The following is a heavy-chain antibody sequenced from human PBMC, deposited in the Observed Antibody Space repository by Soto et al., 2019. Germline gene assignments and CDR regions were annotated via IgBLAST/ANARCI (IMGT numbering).Heavy chain of an antibody. Sequence: EVQLVESGGGLVQPGGSLRLSCAASGFTFTSYSMNWVRQAPGKGREWISYITSSSSTTYADTVKGRFTIARDTAENSLTLQMTHLGDEDTAVYYCARDLNYGFDYWGQGMLVTVSS. D-gene: IGHD4-17*01. V-gene: IGHV3-48*02. CDR3: ARDLNYGFDY. J-gene: IGHJ4*02. CDR1: GFTFTSYS. CDR2: ITSSSSTT.